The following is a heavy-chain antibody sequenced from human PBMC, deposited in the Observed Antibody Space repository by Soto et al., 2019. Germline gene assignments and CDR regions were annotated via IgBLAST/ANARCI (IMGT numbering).Heavy chain of an antibody. Sequence: QVQLVQSGAEVKKPGASVKVSCKASGYTFTSYAMHWVRQAPGQRLEWMGWINAGNGNTKYSQKFQGRVTITRDTSASTAYMELSSLRSEDTAVYYCAMEEVGATSDLNWFDPWGQGTLVTVSS. V-gene: IGHV1-3*01. CDR2: INAGNGNT. J-gene: IGHJ5*02. CDR3: AMEEVGATSDLNWFDP. D-gene: IGHD1-26*01. CDR1: GYTFTSYA.